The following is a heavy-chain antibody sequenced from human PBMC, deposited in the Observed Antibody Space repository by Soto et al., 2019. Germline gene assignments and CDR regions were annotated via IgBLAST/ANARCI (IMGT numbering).Heavy chain of an antibody. V-gene: IGHV1-18*01. J-gene: IGHJ6*02. CDR1: GYTFTTSG. CDR2: VSGYNGNT. Sequence: QVQLVQSGGEVKKPGASVKVSCKASGYTFTTSGVSWVRQAPGQGLEWMGWVSGYNGNTKYEEKXHXXXTXTTETSTSTAYLELRSLTTDDTAVYYCARAGELPYYYYGMDVWGQGTTVIVSS. CDR3: ARAGELPYYYYGMDV. D-gene: IGHD1-7*01.